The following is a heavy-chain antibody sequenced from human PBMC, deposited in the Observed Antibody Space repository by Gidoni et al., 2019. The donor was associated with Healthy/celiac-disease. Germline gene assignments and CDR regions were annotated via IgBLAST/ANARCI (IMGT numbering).Heavy chain of an antibody. CDR2: IYYSGST. J-gene: IGHJ5*02. CDR1: GGSISRSSYY. Sequence: QLQLQESCPGLVKPSETLSLTCPVSGGSISRSSYYWGWLPQPPRKGLEWIGSIYYSGSTYYNPSLKSRVTISVDTSKKQFSLKLRSVTAADTAVYYCARQRSGSYLRFDPWGQGTLVTVSS. CDR3: ARQRSGSYLRFDP. V-gene: IGHV4-39*01. D-gene: IGHD1-26*01.